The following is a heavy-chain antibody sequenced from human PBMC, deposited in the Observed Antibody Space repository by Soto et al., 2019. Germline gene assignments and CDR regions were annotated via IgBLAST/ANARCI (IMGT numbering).Heavy chain of an antibody. V-gene: IGHV4-61*08. CDR1: GGSISSGGYS. CDR2: IYHSGST. Sequence: PSETLSLTCAVSGGSISSGGYSWSWLRQPPGKGLEWIGYIYHSGSTNYNPSLKSRVTISVDTSKNQFSLKLSSVTAADTAVYYCARACDYGDFYFEYWGQGTLVTVSS. CDR3: ARACDYGDFYFEY. J-gene: IGHJ4*02. D-gene: IGHD4-17*01.